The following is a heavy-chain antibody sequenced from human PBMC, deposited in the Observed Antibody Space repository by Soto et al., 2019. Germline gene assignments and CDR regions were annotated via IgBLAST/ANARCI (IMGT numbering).Heavy chain of an antibody. CDR1: GYSFAGYW. V-gene: IGHV5-10-1*01. D-gene: IGHD3-22*01. Sequence: GESLKISCKGSGYSFAGYWITWVRQKPGKCLEWMGRIDPSDSQTYYSPSFRGHVTISATKSITTVFLQWSSLRASDTAMYYCARQIYDSDTGPNFQFYFDSWGQGTPVPVSS. CDR2: IDPSDSQT. J-gene: IGHJ4*02. CDR3: ARQIYDSDTGPNFQFYFDS.